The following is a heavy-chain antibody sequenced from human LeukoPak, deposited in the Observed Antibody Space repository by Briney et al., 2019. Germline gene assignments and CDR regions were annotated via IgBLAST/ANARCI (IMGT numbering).Heavy chain of an antibody. J-gene: IGHJ5*02. V-gene: IGHV4-4*07. Sequence: SETLSLTCTVSGGSISSYYWSWIRQPAGKGLEWIGRIYTSGSTNYNPSLKSRVTMSVDTSKNQFSLKLSSVTAADTAVYYCARGNRYYDSSGYFSPALNWFDPWGQGTLVTVSS. D-gene: IGHD3-22*01. CDR1: GGSISSYY. CDR3: ARGNRYYDSSGYFSPALNWFDP. CDR2: IYTSGST.